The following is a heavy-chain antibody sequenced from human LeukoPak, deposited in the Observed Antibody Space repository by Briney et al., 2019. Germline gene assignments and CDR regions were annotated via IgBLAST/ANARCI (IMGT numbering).Heavy chain of an antibody. J-gene: IGHJ2*01. Sequence: SETLSLTCTVSGGSISSSSYYWGWIRQPPGKGLEWIGSIYYSGNTNYKPSLKSRVTMSVDTSKNQFSLKLSSVTAADTAVYYCARVSSSWYQDWYFDLWGRGTLVTVSS. D-gene: IGHD6-13*01. V-gene: IGHV4-39*07. CDR1: GGSISSSSYY. CDR3: ARVSSSWYQDWYFDL. CDR2: IYYSGNT.